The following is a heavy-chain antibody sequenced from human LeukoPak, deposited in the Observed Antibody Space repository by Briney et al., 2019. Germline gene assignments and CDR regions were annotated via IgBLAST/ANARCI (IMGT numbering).Heavy chain of an antibody. Sequence: ASVKASCKASGYTFTGYYMHWVRQAPGQGLEWMGWINPNSGGTNYAQKFQGRVTMTRDTSISTAYMELSRLRSDDTAVYYCARVNYYGSGSYLKIWGQGTLVTVSS. CDR2: INPNSGGT. D-gene: IGHD3-10*01. J-gene: IGHJ4*02. CDR3: ARVNYYGSGSYLKI. CDR1: GYTFTGYY. V-gene: IGHV1-2*02.